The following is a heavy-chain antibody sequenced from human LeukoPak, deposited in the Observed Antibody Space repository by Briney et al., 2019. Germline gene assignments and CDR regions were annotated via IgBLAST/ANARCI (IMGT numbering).Heavy chain of an antibody. Sequence: QPGGSLRLSCAASGFTFSSYWMSWVRQAPGKGLEWMANIKQDGSEKYYVDSVKGRFTISRDNAKNSLYLQMNSLRAEDTAVYYCARDEVRGYYYYYMDVWGKGTTVTVSS. CDR3: ARDEVRGYYYYYMDV. CDR2: IKQDGSEK. CDR1: GFTFSSYW. D-gene: IGHD3-10*01. V-gene: IGHV3-7*01. J-gene: IGHJ6*03.